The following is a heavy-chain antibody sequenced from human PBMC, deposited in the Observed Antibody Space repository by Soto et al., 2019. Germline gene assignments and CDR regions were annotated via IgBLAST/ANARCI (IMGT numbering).Heavy chain of an antibody. Sequence: GGSLRLSCVASGFSFSDYDMHRVRQVPGRGLEWVSAIGAARDPYYLGSVKGRFSISRENAKNSVYLQMNDLRAGDSAVYYCARAYTGRLPRRADYYYAMDVWGQGTTVTVSS. V-gene: IGHV3-13*04. CDR3: ARAYTGRLPRRADYYYAMDV. D-gene: IGHD2-2*02. CDR2: IGAARDP. CDR1: GFSFSDYD. J-gene: IGHJ6*02.